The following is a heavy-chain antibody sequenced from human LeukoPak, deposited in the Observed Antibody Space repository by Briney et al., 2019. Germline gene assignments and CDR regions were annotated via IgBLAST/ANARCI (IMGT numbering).Heavy chain of an antibody. Sequence: SVKVSCKASGYTFTNYDINWVRQATGQGLEWTGWMNSGSGDTAYAQKFQGRVTFTRDTSISTAYMELSSLRSEDTAVYYCARVWVIGGTARAEKYFDSWGQGTLVTVSS. J-gene: IGHJ4*02. CDR2: MNSGSGDT. V-gene: IGHV1-8*03. CDR1: GYTFTNYD. D-gene: IGHD1-7*01. CDR3: ARVWVIGGTARAEKYFDS.